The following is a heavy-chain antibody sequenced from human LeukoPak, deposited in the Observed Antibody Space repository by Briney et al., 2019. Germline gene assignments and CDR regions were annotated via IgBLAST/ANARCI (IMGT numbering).Heavy chain of an antibody. D-gene: IGHD2-21*02. CDR3: ARELAYCGGDCYYDY. CDR2: IYGGGST. CDR1: GFTVSSNY. J-gene: IGHJ4*02. Sequence: GGSLRLSCAASGFTVSSNYMSWVRQAPGKGLEWVSVIYGGGSTYYADSVKGRFTFSRDNSKNTLYLQMNSLRADDTAVYYCARELAYCGGDCYYDYWGQGTLVTVSS. V-gene: IGHV3-53*01.